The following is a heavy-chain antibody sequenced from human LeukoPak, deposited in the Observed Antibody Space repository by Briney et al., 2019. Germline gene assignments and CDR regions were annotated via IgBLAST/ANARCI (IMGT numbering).Heavy chain of an antibody. CDR2: MSPNSGTS. D-gene: IGHD1-26*01. V-gene: IGHV1-8*01. J-gene: IGHJ4*02. CDR3: ARGGMWAVYYFDY. CDR1: GYTFTSYD. Sequence: ASVRVSCKASGYTFTSYDINWVRQASGQGPEWMGWMSPNSGTSGYAEKFHGRVTMTANTSTNTAYMELSSLRSDDTAVYYCARGGMWAVYYFDYWGQGTLVTVSS.